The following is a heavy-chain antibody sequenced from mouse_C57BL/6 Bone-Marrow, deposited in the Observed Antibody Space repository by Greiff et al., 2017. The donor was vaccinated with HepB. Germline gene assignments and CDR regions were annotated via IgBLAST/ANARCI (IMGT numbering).Heavy chain of an antibody. Sequence: AQLQQSGAELVRPGASVTLSCKASGYTFTDYEMHWVKQTPVHGLEWIGAIDPETGGTAYNQKFKGKAILTADKSSSTAYMELRSLTSEDSAVYYCTRITTVVATDWYFDVWGTGTTVTVSS. CDR2: IDPETGGT. CDR3: TRITTVVATDWYFDV. V-gene: IGHV1-15*01. CDR1: GYTFTDYE. D-gene: IGHD1-1*01. J-gene: IGHJ1*03.